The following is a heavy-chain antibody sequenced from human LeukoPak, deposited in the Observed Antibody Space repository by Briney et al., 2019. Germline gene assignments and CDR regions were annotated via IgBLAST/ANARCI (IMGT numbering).Heavy chain of an antibody. D-gene: IGHD2-8*01. V-gene: IGHV4-39*07. CDR3: AREGCTNGVCWGYYYYMDV. CDR2: IYTSGST. J-gene: IGHJ6*03. CDR1: GGSISSSSYY. Sequence: SETLSLTCTVSGGSISSSSYYWGWIRQPPGKGLEWIGRIYTSGSTNYNPSLKSRVTMSVDTSKNQFSLKLSSVTAADTAVYYCAREGCTNGVCWGYYYYMDVWGKGTTVTVSS.